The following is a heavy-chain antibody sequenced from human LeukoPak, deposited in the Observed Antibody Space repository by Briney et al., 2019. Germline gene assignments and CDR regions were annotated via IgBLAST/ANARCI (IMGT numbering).Heavy chain of an antibody. J-gene: IGHJ3*02. CDR3: AKDRRYYDAFDI. Sequence: GGSLRLSCVASGFTFSSYAMSWVRQAPGKGLEWVSAISGSGGSTYYADSVKGRFTISRDNSKNTLYLQMNSLRAEDTAVYYCAKDRRYYDAFDIWGQGTMVTVSS. CDR1: GFTFSSYA. CDR2: ISGSGGST. V-gene: IGHV3-23*01. D-gene: IGHD3-10*01.